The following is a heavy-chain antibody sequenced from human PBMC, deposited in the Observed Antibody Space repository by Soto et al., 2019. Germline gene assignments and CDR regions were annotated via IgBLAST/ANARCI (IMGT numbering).Heavy chain of an antibody. CDR2: IGKSGTT. V-gene: IGHV3-48*01. J-gene: IGHJ4*02. CDR3: ARDQDYSFDY. D-gene: IGHD3-16*01. CDR1: GFIFNTYT. Sequence: GGSLRLSCAASGFIFNTYTMNWVRQAPGKGLEWVSFIGKSGTTYYADSVKGRFTISRDNAKNPLYLQMSSLRADDTAVYYCARDQDYSFDYWGQGTLVTVSS.